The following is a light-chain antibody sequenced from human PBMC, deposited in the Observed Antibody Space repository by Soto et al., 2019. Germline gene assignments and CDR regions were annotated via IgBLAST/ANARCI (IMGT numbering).Light chain of an antibody. CDR2: DVS. J-gene: IGLJ1*01. V-gene: IGLV2-14*04. Sequence: SWYQQHPGKAPKLLINDVSNRPSGVSSRFSGSKSGNTASLTISGLQAEDEADYYCSSYTISSTYVFGTGTKVTVL. CDR3: SSYTISSTYV.